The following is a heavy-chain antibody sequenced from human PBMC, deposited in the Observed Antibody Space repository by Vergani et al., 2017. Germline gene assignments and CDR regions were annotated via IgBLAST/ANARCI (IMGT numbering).Heavy chain of an antibody. CDR2: IYTSGST. CDR3: ARVFRAAAGTVDFDY. D-gene: IGHD6-13*01. CDR1: GGSISSYY. V-gene: IGHV4-4*09. J-gene: IGHJ4*02. Sequence: QVQLQESGPGLVKPSETLSLTCTVSGGSISSYYWSWIRQPPGKGLEWIGYIYTSGSTNYNPSLKSRVTISVDTSKNQFSLKLSSVTAADTAVYYCARVFRAAAGTVDFDYWGQGTLVTVSS.